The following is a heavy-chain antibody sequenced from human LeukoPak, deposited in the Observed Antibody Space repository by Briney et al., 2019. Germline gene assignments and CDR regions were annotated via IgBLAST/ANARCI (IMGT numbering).Heavy chain of an antibody. CDR2: INPNHGDT. D-gene: IGHD3-9*01. CDR1: GYTFTGYY. J-gene: IGHJ5*02. CDR3: ARGGYDILTGYH. V-gene: IGHV1-2*02. Sequence: ASVKVSCKASGYTFTGYYMHWVRQAPGQGLEWMGWINPNHGDTNYAQKFQDRVSMTRDTSISTAYMHLSRLRSDDTAVYYCARGGYDILTGYHWGQGTLVTVSS.